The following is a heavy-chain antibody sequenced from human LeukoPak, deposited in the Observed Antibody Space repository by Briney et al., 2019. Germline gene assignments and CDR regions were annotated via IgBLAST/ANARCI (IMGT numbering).Heavy chain of an antibody. CDR1: GFSFSNHG. D-gene: IGHD3-10*01. CDR2: IWDDGNNK. Sequence: GESLRLSCAASGFSFSNHGMHWVRQAPGKRLEWVAVIWDDGNNKRYANSVNGRFTISRDNSENTLYLQMNGLTAEDTAMYYCARDSYQDYYGRFDPWGQGTLVIVSS. J-gene: IGHJ5*02. V-gene: IGHV3-33*01. CDR3: ARDSYQDYYGRFDP.